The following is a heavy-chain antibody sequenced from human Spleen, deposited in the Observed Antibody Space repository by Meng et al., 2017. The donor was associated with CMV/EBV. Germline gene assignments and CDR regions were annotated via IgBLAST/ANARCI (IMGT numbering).Heavy chain of an antibody. V-gene: IGHV1-2*02. J-gene: IGHJ4*02. Sequence: ASVKGSCKASGYTFTGYYMHWVRQAPGQGLEWMGWINPNSGGTNYAQKFQGRVTMTRDTSISTAYMELSRLRSDDTAVYYCARVDNDDPVAPYYFDYWGQGTLVTVSS. CDR3: ARVDNDDPVAPYYFDY. D-gene: IGHD2-21*01. CDR1: GYTFTGYY. CDR2: INPNSGGT.